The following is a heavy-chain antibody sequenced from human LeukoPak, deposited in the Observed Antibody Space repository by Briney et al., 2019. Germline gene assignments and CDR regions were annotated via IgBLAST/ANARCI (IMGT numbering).Heavy chain of an antibody. CDR2: ISYDGSNK. CDR1: GFTFRSYS. Sequence: PGGSLRLSCAASGFTFRSYSMNWVRQAPGKGLEWVAVISYDGSNKYYADSVKGRFTISRDNSKNTLYLQMNSLRAEDTAVYYCAKEGSDAFDIWGQGTMVTVSS. J-gene: IGHJ3*02. V-gene: IGHV3-30*18. CDR3: AKEGSDAFDI.